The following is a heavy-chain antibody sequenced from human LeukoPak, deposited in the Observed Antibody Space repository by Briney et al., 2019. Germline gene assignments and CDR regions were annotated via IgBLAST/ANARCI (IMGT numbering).Heavy chain of an antibody. CDR2: ISSSRGTI. J-gene: IGHJ4*02. CDR3: ARTDMNGGSYYNFDS. CDR1: GFTFSTYS. D-gene: IGHD1-26*01. V-gene: IGHV3-48*02. Sequence: PWGSLTHSCAASGFTFSTYSMNWVRQAPGKGLEWVSYISSSRGTIFYVDSVKGRLIISRENAKNSQYLQMNSLRDEDTAVYYCARTDMNGGSYYNFDSWGQGTLVTVSS.